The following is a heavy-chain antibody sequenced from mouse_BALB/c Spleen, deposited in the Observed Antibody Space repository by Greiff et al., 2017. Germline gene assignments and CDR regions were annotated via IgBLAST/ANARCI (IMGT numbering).Heavy chain of an antibody. D-gene: IGHD1-1*01. CDR2: IYPGSGST. J-gene: IGHJ2*01. CDR3: TREDYYGSSFDY. V-gene: IGHV1S22*01. CDR1: GYTFTSYW. Sequence: LQHPGSELVRPGASVKLSCKASGYTFTSYWMHWVKQRPGQGLEWIGNIYPGSGSTNYDEKFKSKATLTVDTSSSTAYMQLSSLTSEDSAVYYCTREDYYGSSFDYWGQGTTLTVSS.